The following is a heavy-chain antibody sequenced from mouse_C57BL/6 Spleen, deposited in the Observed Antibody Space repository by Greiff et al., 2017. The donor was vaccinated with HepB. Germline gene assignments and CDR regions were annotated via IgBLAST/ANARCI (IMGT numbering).Heavy chain of an antibody. J-gene: IGHJ1*03. D-gene: IGHD1-1*01. CDR1: GYTFTSYW. Sequence: QSCKASGYTFTSYWMHWVKQRPGRGLEWIGRIDPNSGGTKYNEKFKSKATLTVDKPSSTAYMQLSSLTSEDSAVYYCASHYYGSSPYFDVWGTGTTVTVAS. CDR2: IDPNSGGT. V-gene: IGHV1-72*01. CDR3: ASHYYGSSPYFDV.